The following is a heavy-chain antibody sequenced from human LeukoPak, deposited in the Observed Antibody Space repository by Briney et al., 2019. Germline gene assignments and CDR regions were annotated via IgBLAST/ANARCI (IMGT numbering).Heavy chain of an antibody. V-gene: IGHV3-43D*04. CDR1: GFTLDDYA. Sequence: HPGGSLRLSCAASGFTLDDYAMNWVRHDPGKGLEWVSLINWDGGSTYYADSVKGLFIISRDNSKNSLYLQMNSLRAEDTSLYYCAKDRGYDSGSRIDNWGQGTLVTVSS. CDR3: AKDRGYDSGSRIDN. CDR2: INWDGGST. J-gene: IGHJ4*02. D-gene: IGHD3-10*01.